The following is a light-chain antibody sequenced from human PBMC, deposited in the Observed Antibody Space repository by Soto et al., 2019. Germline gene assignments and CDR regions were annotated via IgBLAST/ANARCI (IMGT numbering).Light chain of an antibody. CDR2: GAS. CDR3: QYYGSSPRT. J-gene: IGKJ1*01. CDR1: QSVSSTD. Sequence: EIVLTQSPGTLSLSPGAGATLSCRASQSVSSTDLAWYQHKPGQVPRLLISGASSRATGIPDRFSGSGSGTDFTLTISRLEPEDFAVYYCQYYGSSPRTFGQGTKVEIK. V-gene: IGKV3-20*01.